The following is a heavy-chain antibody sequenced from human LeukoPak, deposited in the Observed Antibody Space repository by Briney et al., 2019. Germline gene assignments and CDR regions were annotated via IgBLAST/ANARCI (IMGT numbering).Heavy chain of an antibody. CDR3: ARGTRRKVPAAIPPYYYSYMDV. CDR1: GYTFTSYD. Sequence: ASVKVSCKASGYTFTSYDINWVRQATGQGREWMGWMNPNSGNTGYAQKFQGRVPMTRNTSISTAYMQLSSLRSEDTAVYYCARGTRRKVPAAIPPYYYSYMDVWGKGTTVTVSS. D-gene: IGHD2-2*01. CDR2: MNPNSGNT. V-gene: IGHV1-8*01. J-gene: IGHJ6*03.